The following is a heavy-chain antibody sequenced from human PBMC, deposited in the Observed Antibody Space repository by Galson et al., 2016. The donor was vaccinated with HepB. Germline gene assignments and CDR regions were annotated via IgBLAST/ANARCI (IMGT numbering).Heavy chain of an antibody. Sequence: SVKVSCKASGYTFTSYYMHWVRQAPGQGLEWMGIINPSGGNTNYAQKFQGRVTMTRDTSTSTVYMELSSLGSEDTAIYYCARDGRGGHYYGSGSYWGQGTLVTVSS. CDR2: INPSGGNT. V-gene: IGHV1-46*01. CDR3: ARDGRGGHYYGSGSY. J-gene: IGHJ4*02. CDR1: GYTFTSYY. D-gene: IGHD3-10*01.